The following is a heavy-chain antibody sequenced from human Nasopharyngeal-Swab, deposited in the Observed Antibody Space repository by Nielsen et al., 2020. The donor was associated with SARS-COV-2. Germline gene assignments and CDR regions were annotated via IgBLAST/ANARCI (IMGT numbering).Heavy chain of an antibody. V-gene: IGHV3-74*01. CDR2: INSDGSST. J-gene: IGHJ6*02. Sequence: RGSLRLSCAASGFTFSSYWMHWVRQTPGKGLVWVSRINSDGSSTSYADSVKGRFTISRDNAKNTLYLQMNSLRAEDTAVYYCARGGAAAEGYYGMDVWGQGTTVTVSS. D-gene: IGHD6-13*01. CDR3: ARGGAAAEGYYGMDV. CDR1: GFTFSSYW.